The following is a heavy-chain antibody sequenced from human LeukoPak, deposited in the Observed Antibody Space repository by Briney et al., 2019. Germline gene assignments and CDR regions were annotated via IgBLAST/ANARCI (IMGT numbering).Heavy chain of an antibody. J-gene: IGHJ5*02. Sequence: SQTLSLTCTVSGGSISSGNHYWSWIRQPAGKGLEWIGRIYTSGSTNYNPSLKSRVTISVDTSKNQFSLNLSSVTAADTAVYYCARLSMGRLRFDPWGQGTLVTVSS. V-gene: IGHV4-61*02. CDR2: IYTSGST. CDR1: GGSISSGNHY. CDR3: ARLSMGRLRFDP. D-gene: IGHD2/OR15-2a*01.